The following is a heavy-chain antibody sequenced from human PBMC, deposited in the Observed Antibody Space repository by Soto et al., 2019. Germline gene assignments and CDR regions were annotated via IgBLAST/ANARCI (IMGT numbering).Heavy chain of an antibody. D-gene: IGHD2-2*01. CDR3: ARGDRYHRL. CDR1: GFTFTAFW. CDR2: INEDGNAK. J-gene: IGHJ4*02. Sequence: EVQLVESGGGLVQPGGSLRLSCAASGFTFTAFWMTWVPQAPGKGLEWVANINEDGNAKKYVDTVNGRFTISSDNARNSLYLQMNTLRAEDTAVYYCARGDRYHRLWGQGTLVTVSS. V-gene: IGHV3-7*05.